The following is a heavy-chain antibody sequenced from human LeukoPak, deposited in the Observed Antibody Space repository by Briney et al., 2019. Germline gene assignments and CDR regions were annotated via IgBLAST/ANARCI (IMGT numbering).Heavy chain of an antibody. D-gene: IGHD1-26*01. Sequence: GGSLRLSCAASGFTFSSYAMNWVRQAPGKGLEWVSAITGSGGRTYYADSVKGRFTISRDNSKSTLYLQMNSLRAEDTAIYYCAKEYTGTFSPFPSYFDNWGQGTLVTVSS. CDR2: ITGSGGRT. J-gene: IGHJ4*02. CDR3: AKEYTGTFSPFPSYFDN. CDR1: GFTFSSYA. V-gene: IGHV3-23*01.